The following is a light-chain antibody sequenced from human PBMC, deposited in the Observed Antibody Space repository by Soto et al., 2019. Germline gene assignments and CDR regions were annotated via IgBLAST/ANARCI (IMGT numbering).Light chain of an antibody. Sequence: IVLTQSPGTLSLSPGERATLSCRASQSVGSNFLAWYQQKRGQAPRILIYAASNRASGSPDRFSGSGSGSAFSLTISRLEPEDFAVYYCQQYGSPPWAFGQGTRVEI. CDR1: QSVGSNF. CDR2: AAS. V-gene: IGKV3-20*01. CDR3: QQYGSPPWA. J-gene: IGKJ1*01.